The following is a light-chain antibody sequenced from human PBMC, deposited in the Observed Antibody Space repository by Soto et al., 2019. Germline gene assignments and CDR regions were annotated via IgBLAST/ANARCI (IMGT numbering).Light chain of an antibody. V-gene: IGLV2-14*01. J-gene: IGLJ1*01. CDR1: SSDVGGYDY. CDR2: DVT. CDR3: ISYASINTYV. Sequence: QSALTQPASVSGSPGQSITISCTGTSSDVGGYDYVSWYQQHPGKAPKLMIYDVTNRPSGVSNRFSDSKSGNTASLTISGLQAEDEAAYYCISYASINTYVFGTGTKVTVL.